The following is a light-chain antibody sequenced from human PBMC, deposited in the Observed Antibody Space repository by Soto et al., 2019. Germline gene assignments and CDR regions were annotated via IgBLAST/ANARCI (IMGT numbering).Light chain of an antibody. CDR3: SAHEGTNPYV. J-gene: IGLJ1*01. CDR1: ASDIGGYTF. Sequence: QSVLTQPPSASGSPGQSVAISCTGTASDIGGYTFVSWYQQHPGKAPKLLIYDDNKRPSGVPDRFSGSKSGNTASLTVSGLQAEDEADYYCSAHEGTNPYVFGTGTKLTVL. V-gene: IGLV2-8*01. CDR2: DDN.